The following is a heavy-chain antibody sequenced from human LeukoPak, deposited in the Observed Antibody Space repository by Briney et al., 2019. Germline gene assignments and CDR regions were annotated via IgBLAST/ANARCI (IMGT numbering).Heavy chain of an antibody. CDR2: IYCSGSA. CDR1: GGSISSGDYY. Sequence: SESLSLTCTVSGGSISSGDYYWTWIRQPPGKGLEWIGYIYCSGSAYYNPSLKSRVTISLDTSKSQFSLKLSSVTAADTAVYYCARRGSFYGDLSPGAYDAFDIWGQGTMVTVSS. CDR3: ARRGSFYGDLSPGAYDAFDI. J-gene: IGHJ3*02. D-gene: IGHD4-17*01. V-gene: IGHV4-30-4*01.